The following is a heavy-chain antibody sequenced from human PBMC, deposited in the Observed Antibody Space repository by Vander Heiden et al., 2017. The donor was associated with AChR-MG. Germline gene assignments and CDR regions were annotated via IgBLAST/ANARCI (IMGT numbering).Heavy chain of an antibody. Sequence: QVQLVESGGGVVQPGRSLRLSCAASGFTFSSYGMHWVRQAPGKGLDWVAVISYDGSNKYYADSVKGRFTISRDNSKNTLYLQMNGLRAEDTAVYYCAKDLSSVGFYYYGMDVWGQGTTVTVSS. J-gene: IGHJ6*02. V-gene: IGHV3-30*18. CDR3: AKDLSSVGFYYYGMDV. D-gene: IGHD1-26*01. CDR1: GFTFSSYG. CDR2: ISYDGSNK.